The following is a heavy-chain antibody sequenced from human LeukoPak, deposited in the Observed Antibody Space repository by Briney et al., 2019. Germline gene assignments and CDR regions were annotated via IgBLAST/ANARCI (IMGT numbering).Heavy chain of an antibody. D-gene: IGHD3-16*01. J-gene: IGHJ4*02. Sequence: PSETLSLTCAVSGGSISSSNWWSWVRQPPGKGLEWIGEIYRSGSTNYNPSLKSRVTISVDTSKNQFSLKLSSVTAADTAVYYCARGPRFRSRIMVPPLDYWGQGTLVTVSS. CDR1: GGSISSSNW. V-gene: IGHV4-4*02. CDR2: IYRSGST. CDR3: ARGPRFRSRIMVPPLDY.